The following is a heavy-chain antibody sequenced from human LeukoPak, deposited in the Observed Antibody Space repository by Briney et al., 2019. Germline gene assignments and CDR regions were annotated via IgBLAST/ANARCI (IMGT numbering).Heavy chain of an antibody. D-gene: IGHD2/OR15-2a*01. CDR1: GGTFSSYA. V-gene: IGHV1-69*05. Sequence: SVKVSFKASGGTFSSYAISWVRQAPGQGLEWMGGIIPIFGTANYAQKFQERVTITRDMSTSTAYMELSSLRSEDTAVYYCAAISSYHYYYGMDVWGQGTTVTVSS. CDR2: IIPIFGTA. CDR3: AAISSYHYYYGMDV. J-gene: IGHJ6*02.